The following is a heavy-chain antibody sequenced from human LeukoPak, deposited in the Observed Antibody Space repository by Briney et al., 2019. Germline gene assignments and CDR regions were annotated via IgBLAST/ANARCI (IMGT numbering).Heavy chain of an antibody. V-gene: IGHV4-34*01. CDR3: ARDLRAVAGHNWFDP. CDR2: INHSGST. CDR1: GGSFSGYY. D-gene: IGHD6-19*01. J-gene: IGHJ5*02. Sequence: SETLSLTCAVYGGSFSGYYWSWIRQPPGKGLEWIGEINHSGSTNYNPSLKSRVTISVDTSKNQFSLKLSSVTAADTAVYYCARDLRAVAGHNWFDPWGQGTLVTVSS.